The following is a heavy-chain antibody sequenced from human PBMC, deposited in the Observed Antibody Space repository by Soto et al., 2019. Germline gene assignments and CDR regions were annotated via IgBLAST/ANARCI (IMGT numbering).Heavy chain of an antibody. J-gene: IGHJ4*02. CDR3: ARRSDAWGSDFDY. V-gene: IGHV3-23*01. Sequence: EVQLLESGGGLVQPGGSLSLSCEASGFIFSNYDMSWVRQAPGKGLEWVSAIRDTGGSTYSADSVKGRFTISRDNSNNTLYLQMNSLRVEDTASYYCARRSDAWGSDFDYWGQGSLVTVSS. CDR2: IRDTGGST. CDR1: GFIFSNYD. D-gene: IGHD3-16*01.